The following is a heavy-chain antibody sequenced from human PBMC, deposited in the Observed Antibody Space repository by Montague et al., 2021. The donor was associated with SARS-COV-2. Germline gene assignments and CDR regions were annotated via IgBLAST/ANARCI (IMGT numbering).Heavy chain of an antibody. D-gene: IGHD6-13*01. CDR2: IYSSCNA. V-gene: IGHV4-4*07. J-gene: IGHJ4*02. CDR3: ARGDHPTTASWYFFAS. CDR1: VRSIYHYY. Sequence: SETLSLTCTVSVRSIYHYYRPWLRQSAGKGLDSIGRIYSSCNAKSNPSLESRVIMSVDSSQNQFSLKLNSVTAADTAVYYCARGDHPTTASWYFFASWGQGALVTVSS.